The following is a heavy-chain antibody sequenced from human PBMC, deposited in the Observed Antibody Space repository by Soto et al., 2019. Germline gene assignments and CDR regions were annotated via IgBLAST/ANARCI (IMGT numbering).Heavy chain of an antibody. V-gene: IGHV4-59*01. J-gene: IGHJ4*02. CDR3: ARDFPRWPPV. D-gene: IGHD2-15*01. CDR1: GDSISSFY. Sequence: SETLSLTCTVSGDSISSFYWSWIRQPPGKGLEWIGYIYYSGSTNYNPSLKSRVTISVDTSKNQFSLKLSSVTAADTAVYYCARDFPRWPPVWGQGTLVTVSS. CDR2: IYYSGST.